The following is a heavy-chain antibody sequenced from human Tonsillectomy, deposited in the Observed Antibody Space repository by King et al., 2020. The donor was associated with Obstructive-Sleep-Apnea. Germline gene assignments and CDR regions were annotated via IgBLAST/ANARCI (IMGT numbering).Heavy chain of an antibody. J-gene: IGHJ6*02. CDR2: INSDGSST. CDR1: EFTFSSYW. D-gene: IGHD3-22*01. Sequence: VQLVESGGGLVQPGGSLRLSCAASEFTFSSYWMYWVRQAPGKGLVWVSRINSDGSSTSYADSVKGRFTISRDNAKNTLYLQMNSLRAEDTAVYYCTRPNAYYDSSCNYYYYCMDVWGQGTTVTVSS. CDR3: TRPNAYYDSSCNYYYYCMDV. V-gene: IGHV3-74*01.